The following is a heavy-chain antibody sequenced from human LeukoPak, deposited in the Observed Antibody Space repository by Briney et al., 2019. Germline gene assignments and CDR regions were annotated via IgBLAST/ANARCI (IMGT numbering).Heavy chain of an antibody. V-gene: IGHV1-2*02. CDR1: GYTFTSYY. CDR3: ARVPTPIATPFDY. CDR2: INPDTGDT. D-gene: IGHD2-21*01. J-gene: IGHJ4*02. Sequence: GASVEVSCKASGYTFTSYYMHWVRQAPGQGLEWMGWINPDTGDTKYGQKFQGRVTMTRDTSISTAYMELSRLRSDDTAVYYCARVPTPIATPFDYWGQGTLVTVSS.